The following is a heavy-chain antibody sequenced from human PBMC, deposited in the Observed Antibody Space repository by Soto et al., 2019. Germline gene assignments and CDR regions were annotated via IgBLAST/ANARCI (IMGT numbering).Heavy chain of an antibody. CDR1: GVSISNLY. V-gene: IGHV4-59*11. Sequence: SQPLSLTWTVSGVSISNLYWSWLRQPPGKGLEWIGYIYYSGSTNYNPSLKSRVTISVDTSKNQFSLKLSSVTAADTAVYYCAREVVWSGYFDYWGQGTLVTVSS. J-gene: IGHJ4*02. D-gene: IGHD3-3*01. CDR2: IYYSGST. CDR3: AREVVWSGYFDY.